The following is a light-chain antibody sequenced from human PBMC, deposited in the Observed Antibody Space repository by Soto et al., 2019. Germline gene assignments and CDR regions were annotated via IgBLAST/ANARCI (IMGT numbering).Light chain of an antibody. Sequence: DIQMTQSPSTLSASVGDRVTITCRASQSIIRWLAWYQQKPGKAPNLLIYDASKLESGVPSRFSGSESGTEFTLTISRLEPEDFAVYYCQLYGSSPPYTFGQGTKLEIK. CDR2: DAS. V-gene: IGKV1-5*01. J-gene: IGKJ2*01. CDR1: QSIIRW. CDR3: QLYGSSPPYT.